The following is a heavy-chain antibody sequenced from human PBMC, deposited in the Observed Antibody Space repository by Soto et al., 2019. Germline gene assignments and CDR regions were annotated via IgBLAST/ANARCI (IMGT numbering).Heavy chain of an antibody. J-gene: IGHJ4*02. CDR2: ISSSGSTI. D-gene: IGHD3-22*01. CDR3: ARAGRITMIVVVGHPFDY. V-gene: IGHV3-48*03. Sequence: EVQLVESGGGLVQPGGSLRLSCAASGFTFSSYEMNWVRQAPGKGLEWVSYISSSGSTIYYADSVKGRFTISRDNAKNSLYLQMNSLRAEDTAVYYCARAGRITMIVVVGHPFDYWGQGTLVTVSS. CDR1: GFTFSSYE.